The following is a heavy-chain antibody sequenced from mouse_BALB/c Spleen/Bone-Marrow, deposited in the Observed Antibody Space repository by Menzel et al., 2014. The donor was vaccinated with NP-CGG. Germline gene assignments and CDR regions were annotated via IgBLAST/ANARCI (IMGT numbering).Heavy chain of an antibody. D-gene: IGHD2-4*01. CDR2: IYPGNSDT. J-gene: IGHJ2*01. V-gene: IGHV1-5*01. CDR1: GYTFTSYW. CDR3: TSDYDDY. Sequence: VQLQQSGTVLARPGASVKMSCRASGYTFTSYWMHWVQQRPGQALEWIGAIYPGNSDTSYNQKFKGKAKLTAVTSTSTAYMELSSLINEDAAVYYCTSDYDDYWGQGTTLTVSS.